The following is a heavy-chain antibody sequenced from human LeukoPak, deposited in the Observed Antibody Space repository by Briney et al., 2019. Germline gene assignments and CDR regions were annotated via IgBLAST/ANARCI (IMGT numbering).Heavy chain of an antibody. V-gene: IGHV4-59*01. D-gene: IGHD3-3*01. J-gene: IGHJ6*02. CDR2: IYYSGTT. CDR1: GGSISSYY. Sequence: SETLSLTCTVSGGSISSYYWSWIRQPPGKGLEWIGYIYYSGTTNYNPSLKSRVTISVDTSKNQFSLKLSSVTAADTAVYYCARAPRYYDFWSGPANNYYYYGMDVWGQGTTVTVSS. CDR3: ARAPRYYDFWSGPANNYYYYGMDV.